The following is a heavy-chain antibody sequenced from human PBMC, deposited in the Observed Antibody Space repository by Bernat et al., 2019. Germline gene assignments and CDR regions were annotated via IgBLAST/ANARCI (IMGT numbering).Heavy chain of an antibody. CDR3: ARHPRNMVRGIINAFDM. J-gene: IGHJ3*02. V-gene: IGHV5-10-1*01. D-gene: IGHD3-10*01. CDR2: IDPSDSYS. CDR1: GYSFTNYW. Sequence: EVQLVQSGAEVKKPGESLRISCKGSGYSFTNYWISWVRQMPGKGLEWMGRIDPSDSYSIYSPSSQGHVTISVDKSITTAYLQWSSLKAADTAMYHCARHPRNMVRGIINAFDMWGQGTMVTVSS.